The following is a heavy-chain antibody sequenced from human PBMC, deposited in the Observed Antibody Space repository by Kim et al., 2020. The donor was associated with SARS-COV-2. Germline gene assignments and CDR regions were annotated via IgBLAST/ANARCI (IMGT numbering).Heavy chain of an antibody. CDR3: ARYRGELSRNWFDP. J-gene: IGHJ5*02. D-gene: IGHD3-16*02. V-gene: IGHV4-59*01. Sequence: NPSLKSRVTISVDTSKNQFSLKLSSVTAADTAVYYCARYRGELSRNWFDPWGQGTLVTVSS.